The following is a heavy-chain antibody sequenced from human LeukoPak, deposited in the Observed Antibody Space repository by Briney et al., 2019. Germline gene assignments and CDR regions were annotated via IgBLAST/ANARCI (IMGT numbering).Heavy chain of an antibody. V-gene: IGHV6-1*01. D-gene: IGHD3-3*01. CDR1: GDSVSINSAA. Sequence: SQTLSLTCAISGDSVSINSAAWNWIRQSPSRGLEWLGRTYYRSKWYNDYAVSVKSRITINPDTSKNQSSLQLNSVTPEDTAVYYCARETTIFGHYYYGMDVWGQGTTVTVSS. J-gene: IGHJ6*02. CDR2: TYYRSKWYN. CDR3: ARETTIFGHYYYGMDV.